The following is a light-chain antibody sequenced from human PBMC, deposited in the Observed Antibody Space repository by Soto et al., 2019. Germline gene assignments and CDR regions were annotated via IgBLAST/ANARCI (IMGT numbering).Light chain of an antibody. CDR2: GAS. CDR1: QSISSNF. J-gene: IGKJ1*01. Sequence: EIVLTQSPGILSLSPGEGATLSCRASQSISSNFLAWYQQKRGQAPRLLIHGASNRATGIPDRFIGSGSGTDFTLTITRLEPEDFAVYYCQQYGGSPRTFGQGTKVEVK. V-gene: IGKV3-20*01. CDR3: QQYGGSPRT.